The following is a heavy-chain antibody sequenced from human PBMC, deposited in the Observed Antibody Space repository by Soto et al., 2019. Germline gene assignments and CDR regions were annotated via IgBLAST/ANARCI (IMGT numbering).Heavy chain of an antibody. CDR3: ARVAGSSRGYFDY. V-gene: IGHV4-30-2*01. Sequence: SETLSLTCAVSGDSISNGGYSWSWIRQPPGKGLEWIGYIYHSGITSYSPSLKSRVTISADRSNNQFSLRLSSVTAADTAVYYCARVAGSSRGYFDYWGQGTLVTVS. J-gene: IGHJ4*02. CDR1: GDSISNGGYS. CDR2: IYHSGIT. D-gene: IGHD6-6*01.